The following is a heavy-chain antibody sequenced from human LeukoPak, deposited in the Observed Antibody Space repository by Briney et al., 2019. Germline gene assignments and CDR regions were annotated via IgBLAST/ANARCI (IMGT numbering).Heavy chain of an antibody. CDR3: VKDRYSSGWYGYFDL. Sequence: SGGSLRLSSSASGFTFSSYAMHWVRQAPGKGLEYVSAISSNGGSTYYADSVKGRFTISRDNSKNTLYLQMSSLRAEDTAVYYCVKDRYSSGWYGYFDLWGRGTLVTVSS. J-gene: IGHJ2*01. V-gene: IGHV3-64D*06. CDR1: GFTFSSYA. CDR2: ISSNGGST. D-gene: IGHD6-19*01.